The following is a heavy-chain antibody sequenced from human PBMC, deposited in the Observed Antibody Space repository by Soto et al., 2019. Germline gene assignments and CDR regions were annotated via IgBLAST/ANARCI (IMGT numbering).Heavy chain of an antibody. CDR1: GGSFSGYY. V-gene: IGHV4-34*01. CDR3: ARERITMVRGMDY. CDR2: INHSGST. D-gene: IGHD3-10*01. Sequence: SETLSLTCAVYGGSFSGYYWSWIRQPPGKGLEWIGEINHSGSTNYNPSLKSRVTISVDKSKNQFSLKLSSVTAADTAVYYCARERITMVRGMDYWGQGTLVTVSS. J-gene: IGHJ4*02.